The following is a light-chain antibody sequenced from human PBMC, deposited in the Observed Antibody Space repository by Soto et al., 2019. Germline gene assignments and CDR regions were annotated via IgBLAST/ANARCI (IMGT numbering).Light chain of an antibody. CDR2: GAS. CDR1: QSVSSSY. J-gene: IGKJ1*01. V-gene: IGKV3-20*01. Sequence: EIVLTQSPGTLSLSPGERATLSCRASQSVSSSYLAWYQQKPGQAPRLLTYGASSRATGIPDRFSGSGSGIDFTLTISRLEPEDFAVFYCQQYGSSPKTFGQGTKVDIK. CDR3: QQYGSSPKT.